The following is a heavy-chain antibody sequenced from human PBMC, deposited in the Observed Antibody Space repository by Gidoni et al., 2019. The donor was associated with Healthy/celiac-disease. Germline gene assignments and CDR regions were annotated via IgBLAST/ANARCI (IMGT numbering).Heavy chain of an antibody. D-gene: IGHD3-16*01. CDR3: AKDWDYYYYYMDV. CDR2: ISYDGSNK. CDR1: GFTFSSYC. Sequence: QVQLVESGGGVVKPGRSLRLSCAASGFTFSSYCMHWVRQAPGKGLEWVAVISYDGSNKYYADSVKGRFTISRDNSKNTLYLQMNSLRAEDTAVYYCAKDWDYYYYYMDVWGKGTTVTVSS. J-gene: IGHJ6*03. V-gene: IGHV3-30*18.